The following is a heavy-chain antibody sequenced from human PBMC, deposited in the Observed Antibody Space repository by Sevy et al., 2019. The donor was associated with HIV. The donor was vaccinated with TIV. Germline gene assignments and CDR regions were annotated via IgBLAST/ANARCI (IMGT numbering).Heavy chain of an antibody. J-gene: IGHJ3*02. CDR3: IRLFDGSYSLRGDAFDI. D-gene: IGHD1-26*01. Sequence: GGSLRLSCAASGFTFSGSAMHWVRQASGKGLEWVGRIRSKANSYATAYAASVKGRFTISRDDSKNTAYLQMNSLKTEDTAVYYCIRLFDGSYSLRGDAFDIWGQGTMVTVSS. V-gene: IGHV3-73*01. CDR2: IRSKANSYAT. CDR1: GFTFSGSA.